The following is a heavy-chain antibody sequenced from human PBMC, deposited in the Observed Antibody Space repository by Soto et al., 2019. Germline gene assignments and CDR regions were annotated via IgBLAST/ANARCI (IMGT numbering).Heavy chain of an antibody. Sequence: PGGSLRLSCAASGFTFSSYAMHWVRQAPGKGLEWMAVISYDGSNKYYADSVKGRFTISRDNSKNTLYLQMNSLRAEDTAVYYCARDPYCSSTSCSRTGWFDPWGQGTLVTVSS. V-gene: IGHV3-30-3*01. CDR2: ISYDGSNK. CDR3: ARDPYCSSTSCSRTGWFDP. D-gene: IGHD2-2*01. CDR1: GFTFSSYA. J-gene: IGHJ5*02.